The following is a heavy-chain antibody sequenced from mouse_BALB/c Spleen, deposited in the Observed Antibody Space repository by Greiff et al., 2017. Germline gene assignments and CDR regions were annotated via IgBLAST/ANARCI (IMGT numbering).Heavy chain of an antibody. CDR3: ARGEDYYGPTTFDY. CDR2: INSNGGST. J-gene: IGHJ2*01. CDR1: GFTFSSYG. D-gene: IGHD1-1*01. V-gene: IGHV5-6-3*01. Sequence: EVKVVESGGGLVQPGGSLKLSCAASGFTFSSYGMSWVRQTPDKRLELVATINSNGGSTYYPDSVKGRFTISRDNAKNTLYLQMSSLKSEDTAMYYCARGEDYYGPTTFDYWGQGTTLTVSS.